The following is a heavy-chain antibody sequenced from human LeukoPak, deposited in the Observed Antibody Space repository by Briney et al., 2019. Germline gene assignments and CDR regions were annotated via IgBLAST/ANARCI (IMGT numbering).Heavy chain of an antibody. CDR2: IDEDGGEI. CDR3: ARVGTSSWYV. J-gene: IGHJ4*02. D-gene: IGHD6-13*01. V-gene: IGHV3-7*01. CDR1: GFTFSSYW. Sequence: GGSLRLSCAASGFTFSSYWMSWVRQAPGKGLEWVANIDEDGGEIYYVDSVKGRFTISRDNAKKSLFLQMDSLRVEDTSVYYCARVGTSSWYVWGQGTLVTVSS.